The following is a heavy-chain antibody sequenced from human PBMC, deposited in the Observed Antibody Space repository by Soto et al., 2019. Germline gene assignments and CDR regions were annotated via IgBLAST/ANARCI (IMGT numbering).Heavy chain of an antibody. CDR1: GGSISSYY. D-gene: IGHD5-18*01. J-gene: IGHJ6*02. Sequence: QVQLQESGPGLVKPSETLSLTCTVSGGSISSYYWSWIRQPPGKGLEWIGYIYYSGSTNYNPSLKSRVTISVDTSKNQFSLKLSSVTAADTAVYYCARQDTAMGYYYYGMDVWGQGTTVTVS. CDR3: ARQDTAMGYYYYGMDV. CDR2: IYYSGST. V-gene: IGHV4-59*01.